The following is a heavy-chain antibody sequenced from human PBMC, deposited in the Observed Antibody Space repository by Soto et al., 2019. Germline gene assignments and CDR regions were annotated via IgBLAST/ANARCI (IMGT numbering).Heavy chain of an antibody. J-gene: IGHJ4*02. D-gene: IGHD1-7*01. V-gene: IGHV4-4*02. Sequence: VQLQESGPGLVKPSGTLSLTCAVSGGSFTSNNWWTCVRQPPGQGLEWIGEIYRTGSTNYNTSLKSRVTISLDKSENQFSLKVTSLTAADTAVYYCASRDPGTRVDYWGQGTLVTVSS. CDR1: GGSFTSNNW. CDR3: ASRDPGTRVDY. CDR2: IYRTGST.